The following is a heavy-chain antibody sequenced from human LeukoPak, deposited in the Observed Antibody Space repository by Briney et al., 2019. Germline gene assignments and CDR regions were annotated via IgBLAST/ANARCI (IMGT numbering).Heavy chain of an antibody. CDR3: AREERDGYNYYWYFDL. CDR2: ISSSSSYI. J-gene: IGHJ2*01. V-gene: IGHV3-21*01. Sequence: PGGSLRLSCAASGFTFNYYNMHWVRQAPGKGLEWVSSISSSSSYIYYADSVKGRFTISRDNAKNSLYLQMNSLRAEDTAVYYCAREERDGYNYYWYFDLWGRGTLVTVSS. CDR1: GFTFNYYN. D-gene: IGHD5-24*01.